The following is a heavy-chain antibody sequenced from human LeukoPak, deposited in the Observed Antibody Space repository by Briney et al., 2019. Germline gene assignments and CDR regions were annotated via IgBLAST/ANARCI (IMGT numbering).Heavy chain of an antibody. J-gene: IGHJ4*02. D-gene: IGHD5-12*01. V-gene: IGHV4-39*01. CDR2: LYYSGST. Sequence: SSETLSLTCTVSGGSISSSTYYWGWIRQPPGKGLEWIVNLYYSGSTYYNPSLKSRVTISVDTSKNQFSLKLSSVTAADTAVSYCARQAISGYDPPPFDSWGQGTLVTVSS. CDR3: ARQAISGYDPPPFDS. CDR1: GGSISSSTYY.